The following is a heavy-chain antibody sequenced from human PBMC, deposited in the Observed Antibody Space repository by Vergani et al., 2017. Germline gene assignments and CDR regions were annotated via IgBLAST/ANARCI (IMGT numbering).Heavy chain of an antibody. CDR1: GGTFSSYT. V-gene: IGHV1-69*08. CDR3: ARDRQTTVTTHFNWFDP. J-gene: IGHJ5*02. Sequence: QVQLVQSGAEVKKPGSSVKFSCKASGGTFSSYTISWVRQAPGQGLEWMGRIIPILGIANYAQKFQGRVTITADKSTSTAYMELSSLRSEDTAVYYCARDRQTTVTTHFNWFDPWGQGTLVTVSS. CDR2: IIPILGIA. D-gene: IGHD4-17*01.